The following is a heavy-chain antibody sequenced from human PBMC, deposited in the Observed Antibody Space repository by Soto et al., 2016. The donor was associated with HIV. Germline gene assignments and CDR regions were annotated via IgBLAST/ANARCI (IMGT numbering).Heavy chain of an antibody. J-gene: IGHJ3*02. V-gene: IGHV3-64*01. Sequence: EVQLVESGGGLVQPGGSLRLSCAASGFTFSTYAMHWVRQAPGKGLEYVSAISDNGGKTYYASSVTGRFTVSRDNSKNTLFLQMGSLRAEDMAVYYCARAFGLGSTFDIWGQGTMVTVSS. CDR1: GFTFSTYA. CDR2: ISDNGGKT. CDR3: ARAFGLGSTFDI. D-gene: IGHD3-16*01.